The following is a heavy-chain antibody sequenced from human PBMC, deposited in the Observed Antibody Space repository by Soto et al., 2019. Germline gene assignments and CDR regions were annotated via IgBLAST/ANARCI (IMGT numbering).Heavy chain of an antibody. V-gene: IGHV1-18*01. D-gene: IGHD6-19*01. CDR2: TSAYNGNT. CDR1: GYTFTSYG. Sequence: ALVKVSCKASGYTFTSYGISWVRQAPGQGLEWMGWTSAYNGNTNYAQKLQGRVTMTTDTSTSTAYMELRSLRSDDTAVYYCARVRAGIAVAGTDFDYWGQGTLVTVSS. CDR3: ARVRAGIAVAGTDFDY. J-gene: IGHJ4*02.